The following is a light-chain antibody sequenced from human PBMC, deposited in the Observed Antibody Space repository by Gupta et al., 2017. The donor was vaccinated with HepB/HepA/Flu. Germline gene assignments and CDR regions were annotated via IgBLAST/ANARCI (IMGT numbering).Light chain of an antibody. V-gene: IGLV1-44*01. J-gene: IGLJ2*01. CDR2: YND. CDR3: AAWDESLNGVV. CDR1: SYNVGSKN. Sequence: QSSLPQSPSLSGTPGQRVTISGSGSSYNVGSKNVNWYQQLPGRAPKLLIYYNDERPSGVPDRFSGSKSDTSASLAISGLQAEDEADYYCAAWDESLNGVVFGGGTKLTVL.